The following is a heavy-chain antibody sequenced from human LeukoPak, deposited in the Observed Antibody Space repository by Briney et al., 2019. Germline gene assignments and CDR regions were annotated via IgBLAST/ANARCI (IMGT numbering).Heavy chain of an antibody. J-gene: IGHJ1*01. CDR1: GFTFGDYA. Sequence: GGSLRLSCTASGFTFGDYAMSWVRQAPGKGLEWVANINRDGREDYYVDSVKGRFTISRDNAKNSLYLQMNSLRAEDTAIYYCATVIMVSNDYEEVAEYFQHWSQGTLVTVSS. CDR2: INRDGRED. D-gene: IGHD4-17*01. V-gene: IGHV3-7*01. CDR3: ATVIMVSNDYEEVAEYFQH.